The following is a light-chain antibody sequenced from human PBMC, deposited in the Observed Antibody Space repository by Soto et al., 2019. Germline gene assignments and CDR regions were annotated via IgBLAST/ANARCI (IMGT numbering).Light chain of an antibody. J-gene: IGKJ2*01. CDR1: QSLTSNY. V-gene: IGKV3-20*01. CDR3: QHYETSPPSYT. CDR2: GAS. Sequence: EIVLTQSPGTLSLSPGERATLSCRASQSLTSNYLAWYQQKPGQAPRLLIFGASSRATGIPDRFSGSGSGSYFTLTISRLEPEDFAVYYCQHYETSPPSYTFGQGTKLEIK.